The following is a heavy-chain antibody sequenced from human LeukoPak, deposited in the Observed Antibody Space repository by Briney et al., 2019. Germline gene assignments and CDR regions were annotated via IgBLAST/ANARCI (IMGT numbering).Heavy chain of an antibody. CDR2: IYYSGST. CDR3: ARTGSTVTMLYPFDH. CDR1: GGSISSHY. Sequence: SETLSLTCTVSGGSISSHYWGWIRQPPGKGLEWIGYIYYSGSTNYNPSLKSRVSISVDTSKNQFPLKLSSVTAADTAVYYCARTGSTVTMLYPFDHWGQGTLVTVSS. J-gene: IGHJ4*02. V-gene: IGHV4-59*11. D-gene: IGHD4-17*01.